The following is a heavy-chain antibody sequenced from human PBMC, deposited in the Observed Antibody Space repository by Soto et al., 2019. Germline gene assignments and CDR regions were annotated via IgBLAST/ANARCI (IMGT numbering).Heavy chain of an antibody. D-gene: IGHD2-21*02. V-gene: IGHV1-69*13. CDR2: IIPIFGTA. CDR1: GGTFSSYA. Sequence: ASVKVSCKASGGTFSSYAISWGRQAPGQGLEWMGGIIPIFGTANYAQKFQGRVTITADESTSTAYMELSSLRSEDTAVYYCARESNLAYCGGDCYSWGQGTLVTVSS. CDR3: ARESNLAYCGGDCYS. J-gene: IGHJ4*02.